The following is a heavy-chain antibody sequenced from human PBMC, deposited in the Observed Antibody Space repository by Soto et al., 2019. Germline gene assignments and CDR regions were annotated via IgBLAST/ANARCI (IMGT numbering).Heavy chain of an antibody. V-gene: IGHV3-33*01. CDR1: GFTFSSYG. Sequence: GGSLRLSCAASGFTFSSYGMHWVRQAPGKGLEWVAVIWYDGSNKYYADSVKGRFTISRDNSKNTLYLQMNSLRAEDTAVYYCARQQSLLLEYSSSSPFDYWGQGTLVAVSS. D-gene: IGHD6-6*01. CDR2: IWYDGSNK. J-gene: IGHJ4*02. CDR3: ARQQSLLLEYSSSSPFDY.